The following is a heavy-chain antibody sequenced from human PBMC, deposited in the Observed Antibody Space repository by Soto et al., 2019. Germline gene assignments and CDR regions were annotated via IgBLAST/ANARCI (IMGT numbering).Heavy chain of an antibody. CDR1: GGSISSSDFY. V-gene: IGHV4-39*01. Sequence: PSETLSLTCTVSGGSISSSDFYWGWLRQTPGKGLELIGSMYYSGTTYYNPSLKSRVTISVDTSKNQFTLKLISVTAADTAVYYCAVVDSTGNWFEPWGEGALVTVSS. CDR2: MYYSGTT. CDR3: AVVDSTGNWFEP. D-gene: IGHD6-25*01. J-gene: IGHJ5*02.